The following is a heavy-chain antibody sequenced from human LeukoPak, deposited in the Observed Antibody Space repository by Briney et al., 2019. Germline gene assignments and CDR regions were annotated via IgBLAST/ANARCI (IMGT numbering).Heavy chain of an antibody. CDR2: INHSGYT. CDR1: GGSFSGYY. V-gene: IGHV4-34*01. D-gene: IGHD3-10*01. CDR3: ARHREMYYYGSGSYYKSPNWFDP. Sequence: PSETLSLTCAVYGGSFSGYYWSWLRQPPGKGLEWIGEINHSGYTNYNPSLKSRVTISVDTSKNQFSLKLSFVTAADTAVYYCARHREMYYYGSGSYYKSPNWFDPWGQGTLVTVSS. J-gene: IGHJ5*02.